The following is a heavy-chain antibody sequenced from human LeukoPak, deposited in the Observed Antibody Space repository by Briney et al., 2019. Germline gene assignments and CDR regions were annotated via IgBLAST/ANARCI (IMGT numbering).Heavy chain of an antibody. D-gene: IGHD3-22*01. CDR3: ARPTYYYDSSGYYYGL. V-gene: IGHV5-51*01. J-gene: IGHJ4*02. CDR1: GYSFTSYW. Sequence: GESLKISCKGSGYSFTSYWIGWVRQMPGKGLEWMGIIYPGDSDTRYSPSFQGQVTISADKSISTAYLQWSSLKASGTAMYYCARPTYYYDSSGYYYGLWGQGTLVTVSS. CDR2: IYPGDSDT.